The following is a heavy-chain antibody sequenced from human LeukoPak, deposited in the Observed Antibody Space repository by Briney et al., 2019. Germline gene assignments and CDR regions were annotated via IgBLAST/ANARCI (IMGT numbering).Heavy chain of an antibody. Sequence: PSETLSLTCTVSGGSISSGGYYWSWIRQPPGKGLEWIGYIYYSGSTYYNPSLKSRVTISVDTSKNQFSLKLSSVTAADTAVYYCARWSEAAAFDYWGQGTLVTVSS. CDR2: IYYSGST. J-gene: IGHJ4*02. CDR3: ARWSEAAAFDY. D-gene: IGHD6-19*01. V-gene: IGHV4-31*03. CDR1: GGSISSGGYY.